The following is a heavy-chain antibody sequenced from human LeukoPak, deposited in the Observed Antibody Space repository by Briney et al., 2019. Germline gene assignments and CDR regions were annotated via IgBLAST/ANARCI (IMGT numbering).Heavy chain of an antibody. CDR1: GFTFGTYW. CDR3: ARDRITMVRGVIISY. Sequence: GGSLRLSCAASGFTFGTYWMTWVRQAPGKGLEWVANIKQDGSEKHYVDSVKGRFTISRDNAKNSLYLQMNSLRAEDTAVYYCARDRITMVRGVIISYWGQGTLVTVSS. CDR2: IKQDGSEK. D-gene: IGHD3-10*01. J-gene: IGHJ4*02. V-gene: IGHV3-7*01.